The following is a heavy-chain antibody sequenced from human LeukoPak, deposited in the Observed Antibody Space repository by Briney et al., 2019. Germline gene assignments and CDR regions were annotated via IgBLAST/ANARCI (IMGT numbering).Heavy chain of an antibody. J-gene: IGHJ2*01. CDR3: AKCRGGGGEYWNFDL. Sequence: GGSLRLSCAASGFTFSRYALNWARQAPGKGLEWVSTVSGSGGSTNYADSVKGRFTISRDNSNDTLYLQMNSLRADDTAVYYCAKCRGGGGEYWNFDLWGRGILVTVSS. CDR2: VSGSGGST. CDR1: GFTFSRYA. V-gene: IGHV3-23*01. D-gene: IGHD2-15*01.